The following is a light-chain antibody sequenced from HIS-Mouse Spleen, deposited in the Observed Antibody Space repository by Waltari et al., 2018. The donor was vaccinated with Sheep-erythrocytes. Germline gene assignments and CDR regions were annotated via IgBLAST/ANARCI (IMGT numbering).Light chain of an antibody. V-gene: IGKV3-15*01. CDR2: GAS. CDR1: QSVSSN. Sequence: EIVMTQSPATLSVSPEERATRPCRASQSVSSNLAWYQQKPGQAPRLLIYGASTRATGIPARFSGSGSGTEFTLTISSLQSEDFAVYYCQQYNNWPPLTFGGGTKVEIK. CDR3: QQYNNWPPLT. J-gene: IGKJ4*01.